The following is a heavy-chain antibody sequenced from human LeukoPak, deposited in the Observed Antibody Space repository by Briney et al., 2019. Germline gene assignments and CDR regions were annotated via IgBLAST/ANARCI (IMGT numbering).Heavy chain of an antibody. CDR2: IYYSGST. CDR1: GGSISSSSYY. Sequence: SETLSLTCTVSGGSISSSSYYWGWIRQPPGKGLEWIGSIYYSGSTYYNPSLKSRVTISVDTSKNQFSLKLSSVTAADTAVYYCARAPSWIAVAGPDFDYWGQGTLVTVSS. CDR3: ARAPSWIAVAGPDFDY. V-gene: IGHV4-39*01. D-gene: IGHD6-19*01. J-gene: IGHJ4*02.